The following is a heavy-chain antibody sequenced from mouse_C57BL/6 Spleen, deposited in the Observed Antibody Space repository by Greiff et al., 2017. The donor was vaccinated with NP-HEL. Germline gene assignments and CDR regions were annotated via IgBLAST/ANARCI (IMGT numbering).Heavy chain of an antibody. V-gene: IGHV5-17*01. D-gene: IGHD2-5*01. Sequence: EVKLQESGGGLVKPGGSLKLSCAASGFTFSDYGMHWVRQAPEKGLEWVAYISSGSSTIYYADTVKGRFTISRDNAKNTLFLQMTSLRSEDTAMYYCARVRSNYVYAMDYWGQGTSVTVSS. CDR1: GFTFSDYG. J-gene: IGHJ4*01. CDR3: ARVRSNYVYAMDY. CDR2: ISSGSSTI.